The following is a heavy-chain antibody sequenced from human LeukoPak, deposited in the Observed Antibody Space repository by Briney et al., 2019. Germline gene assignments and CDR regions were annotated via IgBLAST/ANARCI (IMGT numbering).Heavy chain of an antibody. CDR1: GFTFSSYG. Sequence: PGGSLRLSCAASGFTFSSYGMHWVRQAPGKGLEWVAVISYDGSNKYYVDSVKGRFTISRDNAKNSLYLQMNSLRAEDTAVYYCARDLFAYYYGSGRPFDYWGQGTLVTVSS. V-gene: IGHV3-30*03. CDR3: ARDLFAYYYGSGRPFDY. D-gene: IGHD3-10*01. CDR2: ISYDGSNK. J-gene: IGHJ4*02.